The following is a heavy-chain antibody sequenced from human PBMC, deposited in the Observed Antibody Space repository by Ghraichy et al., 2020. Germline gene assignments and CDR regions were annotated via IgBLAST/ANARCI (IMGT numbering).Heavy chain of an antibody. CDR2: ISSSSSTI. J-gene: IGHJ6*02. V-gene: IGHV3-48*02. Sequence: LSLTCAASGFTFSSYSMNWVRQAPGKGLEWVSYISSSSSTIYYADSVKGRFTISRDNAKNSLYLQMNSLRDEDTAVYYCARDRGSTTGDYYYGMDVWGQGTTVTVSS. CDR1: GFTFSSYS. CDR3: ARDRGSTTGDYYYGMDV. D-gene: IGHD4-17*01.